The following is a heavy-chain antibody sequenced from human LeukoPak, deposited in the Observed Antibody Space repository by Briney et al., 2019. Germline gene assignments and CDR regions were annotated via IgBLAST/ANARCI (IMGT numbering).Heavy chain of an antibody. CDR2: IYSGGST. D-gene: IGHD3-22*01. CDR1: GFTVSSNY. Sequence: PGGSLRLSCAASGFTVSSNYMSWVRQAPGKGLEWVSVIYSGGSTYYADSVKGRFTISRDNSKNTLYLQMNSLRAEDTAVYYCARDYYDSSGYYSYYWGQGTLVTVSS. CDR3: ARDYYDSSGYYSYY. J-gene: IGHJ4*02. V-gene: IGHV3-66*01.